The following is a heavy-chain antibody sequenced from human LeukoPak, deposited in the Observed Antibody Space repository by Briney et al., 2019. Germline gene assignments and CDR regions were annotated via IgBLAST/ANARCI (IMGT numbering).Heavy chain of an antibody. CDR1: GGSFSGYY. J-gene: IGHJ5*02. CDR2: INHSGST. V-gene: IGHV4-34*01. D-gene: IGHD6-13*01. Sequence: SETLSLTCAVYGGSFSGYYWSWIRQPPGKGLEWIGEINHSGSTNYNPSLKSRVTISVDTSKNQFSLKLSSVTAADTAVYYCARRLAAAVMYNWFDPWGQGTMVTVSS. CDR3: ARRLAAAVMYNWFDP.